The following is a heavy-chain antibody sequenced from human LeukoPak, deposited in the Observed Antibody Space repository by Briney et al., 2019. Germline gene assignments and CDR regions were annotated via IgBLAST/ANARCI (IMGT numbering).Heavy chain of an antibody. CDR1: GYTFTSYG. D-gene: IGHD2-2*01. J-gene: IGHJ5*02. CDR3: ARDWGIGYCSSTSCASTNWFDP. Sequence: ASVKVSCKASGYTFTSYGISWVRQAPGQGLERMGWISAYNGNTNYAQKLQGRVTMTTDTSTSTAYMELRSLRSDDTAVYYCARDWGIGYCSSTSCASTNWFDPWGQGTLVTVSS. V-gene: IGHV1-18*01. CDR2: ISAYNGNT.